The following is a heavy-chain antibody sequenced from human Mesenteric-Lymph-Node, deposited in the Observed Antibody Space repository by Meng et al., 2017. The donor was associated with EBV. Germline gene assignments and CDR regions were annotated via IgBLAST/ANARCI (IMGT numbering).Heavy chain of an antibody. Sequence: QVQLRQSGPGLGKPPQTLSLTGAISGDSVSNTNVAWNWIRQSPSRGLEWLGRTYYRSKWYNEYAQSVKGRITINPDTSKSEFSLQLNSVTPDDTAVYYCSRESWRAFDYWGQGTLVTVSS. J-gene: IGHJ4*02. CDR3: SRESWRAFDY. CDR1: GDSVSNTNVA. CDR2: TYYRSKWYN. V-gene: IGHV6-1*01.